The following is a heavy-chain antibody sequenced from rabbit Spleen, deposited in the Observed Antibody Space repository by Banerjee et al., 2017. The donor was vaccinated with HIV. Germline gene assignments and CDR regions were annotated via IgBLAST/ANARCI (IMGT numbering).Heavy chain of an antibody. CDR1: GFDFSSSDY. CDR3: VRGASSSGYYSL. D-gene: IGHD1-1*01. Sequence: QSLEESGGDLVKPGASLTLTCTASGFDFSSSDYMSWVRQAPGKGLEWIGYIDPVFGSTYYASWVNGRFTISSHSAQNTVSLQLNSLTAADTATYFCVRGASSSGYYSLWGPGTLVTVS. J-gene: IGHJ4*01. CDR2: IDPVFGST. V-gene: IGHV1S40*01.